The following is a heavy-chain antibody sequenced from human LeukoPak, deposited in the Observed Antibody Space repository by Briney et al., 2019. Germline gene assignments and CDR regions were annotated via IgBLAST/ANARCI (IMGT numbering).Heavy chain of an antibody. CDR1: GGSISSTTYY. Sequence: SETLSLTCTVSGGSISSTTYYWGWIRQPPGKGLEWIGSIYYSGSTNYNPSLKSRVTISVDTSKNQFSLRLSSVTAADTAVYYCATLTTVVTPSYFDYWGQGTLVTVSS. CDR3: ATLTTVVTPSYFDY. CDR2: IYYSGST. J-gene: IGHJ4*02. V-gene: IGHV4-39*07. D-gene: IGHD4-23*01.